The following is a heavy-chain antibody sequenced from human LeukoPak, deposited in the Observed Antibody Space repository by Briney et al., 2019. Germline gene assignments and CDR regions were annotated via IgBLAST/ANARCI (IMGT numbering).Heavy chain of an antibody. CDR2: INPNSGDT. CDR1: GYHFSGYQ. J-gene: IGHJ4*02. Sequence: ASVKVFCKASGYHFSGYQIHWVRQAPGQGLEWMGWINPNSGDTKYAQKFQGRVTMTSDTSTSTVYMELSRLSSDDTAVYACARGAVSGTYRYLYWGQGTLVTVSS. CDR3: ARGAVSGTYRYLY. V-gene: IGHV1-2*02. D-gene: IGHD3-16*02.